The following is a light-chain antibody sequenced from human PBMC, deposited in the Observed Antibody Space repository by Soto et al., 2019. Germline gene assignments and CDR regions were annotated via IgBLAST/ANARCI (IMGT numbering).Light chain of an antibody. CDR3: AAWDDSLTGVV. CDR1: SSNIGSNS. V-gene: IGLV1-47*02. CDR2: VDN. J-gene: IGLJ2*01. Sequence: QPVLTQPPSASGTPGQRVTISCSGSSSNIGSNSVFWYQQLPGTAPKLLINVDNQRPSGVPDRFSGSKSGTSASLAISGLRSEDEADYFCAAWDDSLTGVVFGGGTKLTVL.